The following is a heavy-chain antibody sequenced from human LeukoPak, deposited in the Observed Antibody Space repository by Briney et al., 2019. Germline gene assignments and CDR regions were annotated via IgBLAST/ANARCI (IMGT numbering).Heavy chain of an antibody. Sequence: SETLSLTSAVCGGSFSGYYWSWIRHPPGKGLEWIREINHSGSTNYNPSLKSRVTISVDTSKNQFSLKLSSVTAADTAVYYCARGGSGSYYLPYYYYGMDVWGQGTTVTVSS. V-gene: IGHV4-34*01. CDR2: INHSGST. D-gene: IGHD3-10*01. CDR1: GGSFSGYY. CDR3: ARGGSGSYYLPYYYYGMDV. J-gene: IGHJ6*02.